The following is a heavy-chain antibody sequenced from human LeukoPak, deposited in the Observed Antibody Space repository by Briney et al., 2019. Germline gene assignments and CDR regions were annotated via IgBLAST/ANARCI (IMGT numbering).Heavy chain of an antibody. CDR1: GFRFDDYG. Sequence: PGGSLRLSCAASGFRFDDYGMSWVRHVSGKGLEWVSGTNWDGASTGYADSVKGRFTISRDNVKNFLCLQMNSLRVEDTALYFCGRVYCSTTSCYDYYDYYMDVWGKGTTVTVSS. D-gene: IGHD2-2*01. J-gene: IGHJ6*03. CDR2: TNWDGAST. V-gene: IGHV3-20*04. CDR3: GRVYCSTTSCYDYYDYYMDV.